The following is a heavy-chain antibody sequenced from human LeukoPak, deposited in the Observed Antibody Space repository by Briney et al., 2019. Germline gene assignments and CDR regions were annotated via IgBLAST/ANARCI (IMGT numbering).Heavy chain of an antibody. CDR1: GYTFTSYY. D-gene: IGHD2-21*02. Sequence: ASVKVSCKASGYTFTSYYMHWVRPAPGQGLEWMGIINPSGGSTSYAQKFQGRVTMTRDTSTSTVYMELSSLRSEDTAVYYCASGDQLLSSYYGMDVWGQGTTVTVSS. CDR2: INPSGGST. J-gene: IGHJ6*02. CDR3: ASGDQLLSSYYGMDV. V-gene: IGHV1-46*01.